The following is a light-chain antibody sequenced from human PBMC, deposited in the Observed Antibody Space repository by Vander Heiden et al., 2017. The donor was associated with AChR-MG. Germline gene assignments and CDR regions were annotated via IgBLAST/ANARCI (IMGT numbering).Light chain of an antibody. V-gene: IGLV2-14*01. CDR1: RSYVGGPNY. CDR2: DVT. Sequence: QSALTQPASVSGSPGQSITISCAGTRSYVGGPNYVSWYQQHPGKAPKRLMYDVTKRPSGFSNRFSGSRSGNRASLSISGLQAEDEADYYCSSYINRTTVVGGGTKVTV. CDR3: SSYINRTTV. J-gene: IGLJ3*02.